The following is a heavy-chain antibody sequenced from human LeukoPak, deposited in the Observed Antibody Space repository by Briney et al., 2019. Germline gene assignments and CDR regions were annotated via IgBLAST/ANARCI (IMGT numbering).Heavy chain of an antibody. V-gene: IGHV4-59*01. D-gene: IGHD3-3*01. CDR2: IYYSGST. J-gene: IGHJ6*02. CDR3: ARSQTNTIFGVVIIYGMDV. CDR1: GGSIRTYY. Sequence: SETLSLTCTVSGGSIRTYYWSWIRQPPGKGLEWVWYIYYSGSTNYNPSLKSRVTISVDTSKNQFSLKLSSVTAADTAVYYCARSQTNTIFGVVIIYGMDVWGQGTTVTVSS.